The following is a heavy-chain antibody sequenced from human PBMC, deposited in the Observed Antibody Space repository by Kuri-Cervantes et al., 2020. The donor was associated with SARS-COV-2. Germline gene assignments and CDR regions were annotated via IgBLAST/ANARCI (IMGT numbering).Heavy chain of an antibody. V-gene: IGHV4-30-4*08. D-gene: IGHD3-3*01. CDR3: ARARFLGNYYYYYYMDV. J-gene: IGHJ6*03. CDR2: IYYSGST. Sequence: CTVSGGSISSGDYYWSWIRQPPGKGLEWIGYIYYSGSTYYNPSLKSRVTISVDTSKNQFSLKLSSVTAADTAVYYCARARFLGNYYYYYYMDVWGKGTTVTVSS. CDR1: GGSISSGDYY.